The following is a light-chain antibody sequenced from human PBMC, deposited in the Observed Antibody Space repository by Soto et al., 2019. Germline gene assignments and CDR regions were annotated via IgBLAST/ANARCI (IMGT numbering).Light chain of an antibody. J-gene: IGLJ3*02. CDR3: CSYAGRDTLGM. Sequence: SALIQPRSVSGSPGQSVTISCTGTSSDVGGYNFVSWYQQHPGKVPRLMIYDVSKRPSGVPDRFSGSKSGNTASLTISGLLLEDEADYYCCSYAGRDTLGMFGGGTKLTVL. CDR1: SSDVGGYNF. V-gene: IGLV2-11*01. CDR2: DVS.